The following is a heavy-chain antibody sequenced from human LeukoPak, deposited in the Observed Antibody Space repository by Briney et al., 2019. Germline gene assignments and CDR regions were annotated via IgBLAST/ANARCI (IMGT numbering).Heavy chain of an antibody. J-gene: IGHJ3*02. Sequence: GGSLRLSCAASGFTFSSYGMHWVRQAPGKGLEWVAFIRYDGSNKYYADSVKGRFTISRDNSKNTLYLQMNSLRAEDTAVYYCAKGLRITMIVVVMDAFDIWGQGTMVTVSS. CDR2: IRYDGSNK. CDR1: GFTFSSYG. CDR3: AKGLRITMIVVVMDAFDI. V-gene: IGHV3-30*02. D-gene: IGHD3-22*01.